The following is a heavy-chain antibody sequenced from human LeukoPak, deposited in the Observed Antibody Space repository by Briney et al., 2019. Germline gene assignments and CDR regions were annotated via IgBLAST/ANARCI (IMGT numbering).Heavy chain of an antibody. CDR2: FDPEDGET. J-gene: IGHJ5*02. V-gene: IGHV1-24*01. D-gene: IGHD6-19*01. Sequence: ASVKVSCKVSGYTLTELSMHWVRQAPGKGLEWMGGFDPEDGETIYAQKLQGRVTMTTDTSTSTAYMELRSLRSDDTAVYYCARDRDRAYSSGSNWFDPWGQGTLVTVSS. CDR1: GYTLTELS. CDR3: ARDRDRAYSSGSNWFDP.